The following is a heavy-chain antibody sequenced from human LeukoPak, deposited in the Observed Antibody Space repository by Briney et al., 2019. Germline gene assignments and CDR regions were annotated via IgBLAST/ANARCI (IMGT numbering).Heavy chain of an antibody. CDR1: GFTFSSYS. Sequence: GGSLRLSCAASGFTFSSYSMNWVSQAPGKGLEWVSSISSSSSYIYYADSVKGRFTISRDNAKNSLYLQMNSLRAEDTAVYYCARARNGYFDYWGQGTLVTVSS. V-gene: IGHV3-21*01. CDR3: ARARNGYFDY. CDR2: ISSSSSYI. J-gene: IGHJ4*02.